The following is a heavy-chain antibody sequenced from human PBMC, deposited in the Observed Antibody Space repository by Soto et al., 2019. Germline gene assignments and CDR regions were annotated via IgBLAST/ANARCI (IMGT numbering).Heavy chain of an antibody. CDR2: INHSGST. D-gene: IGHD6-6*01. Sequence: PSETLSLTCAVYGGSFSGYYWSWIRQPPGKGLEWIGEINHSGSTNYNPSLKSRVTISVDTSKNKFSLKLSSATAADTDVYYCARRYSSWSRGMDVVDQGTTVTVSS. V-gene: IGHV4-34*01. J-gene: IGHJ6*02. CDR1: GGSFSGYY. CDR3: ARRYSSWSRGMDV.